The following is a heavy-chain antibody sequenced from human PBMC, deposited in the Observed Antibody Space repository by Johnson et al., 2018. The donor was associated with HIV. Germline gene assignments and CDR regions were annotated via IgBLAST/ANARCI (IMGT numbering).Heavy chain of an antibody. D-gene: IGHD2-15*01. V-gene: IGHV3-30-3*01. Sequence: QVQLVESGGGVVQPGRSLRLSCAASGFTFSRHAMHWVRQAPGKGLEWVALLSYDGSNKYYADSVKGRFTISRDNSKNTLYLQMNSLRAEDTAVYYCGRSRVDIVVVAGAFDIWGQGTMVTVSS. CDR2: LSYDGSNK. CDR1: GFTFSRHA. CDR3: GRSRVDIVVVAGAFDI. J-gene: IGHJ3*02.